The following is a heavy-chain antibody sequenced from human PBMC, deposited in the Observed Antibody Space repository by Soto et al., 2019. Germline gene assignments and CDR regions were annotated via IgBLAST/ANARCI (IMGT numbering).Heavy chain of an antibody. CDR2: ISAYNGNT. J-gene: IGHJ6*02. Sequence: ASVKVSCKASGYTFTSYGVSWVRQAPGQGLEWMGWISAYNGNTNYAQKLQGRVTMTTDTSTSIAYMELRSLRSDDTAVYYCARLLQLERLATYYYYYGMDVWGQGTTVTVSS. V-gene: IGHV1-18*01. CDR1: GYTFTSYG. CDR3: ARLLQLERLATYYYYYGMDV. D-gene: IGHD1-1*01.